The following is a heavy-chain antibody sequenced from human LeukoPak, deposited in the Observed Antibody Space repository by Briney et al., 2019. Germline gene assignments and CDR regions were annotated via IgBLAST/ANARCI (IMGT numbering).Heavy chain of an antibody. J-gene: IGHJ4*02. CDR3: ARVVAGAYDY. V-gene: IGHV3-30*04. D-gene: IGHD6-19*01. CDR1: GFTFSSYA. CDR2: ISYDGSNK. Sequence: GGSLRLSCAASGFTFSSYAMHWVRQAPGKGLEWVAVISYDGSNKYYADSVKGRFTISRDNSKNTLYLQMNSLRAEDTAVYYCARVVAGAYDYWGQGTPVTVSS.